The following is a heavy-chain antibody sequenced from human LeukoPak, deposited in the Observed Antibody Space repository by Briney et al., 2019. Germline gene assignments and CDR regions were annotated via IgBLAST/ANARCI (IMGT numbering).Heavy chain of an antibody. CDR1: GFTFSSYA. CDR2: ISGSGDNT. CDR3: AKGSYYDSSGTYYFDC. J-gene: IGHJ4*02. D-gene: IGHD3-22*01. Sequence: GGSLRLSCAASGFTFSSYAMSWVRQAPGKGLEWVSAISGSGDNTYYADSVKGRFTISRDNSKNTLYLQMNSLRAEDTALYYCAKGSYYDSSGTYYFDCWGQGTLVTVSS. V-gene: IGHV3-23*01.